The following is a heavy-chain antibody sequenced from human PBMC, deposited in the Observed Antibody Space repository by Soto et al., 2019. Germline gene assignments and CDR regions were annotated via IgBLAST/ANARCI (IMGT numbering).Heavy chain of an antibody. CDR2: ISYDGTNT. CDR1: GFTFSVYG. Sequence: PGGSLRLSCAASGFTFSVYGMHWVRQAPGKGLEWVAVISYDGTNTYYADSVKGRFTISRDNSKNTLYLQMNSLRPEDTAVYYWAKYTRYPAEDIWGQGTMVTVSS. CDR3: AKYTRYPAEDI. D-gene: IGHD6-13*01. J-gene: IGHJ3*02. V-gene: IGHV3-30*18.